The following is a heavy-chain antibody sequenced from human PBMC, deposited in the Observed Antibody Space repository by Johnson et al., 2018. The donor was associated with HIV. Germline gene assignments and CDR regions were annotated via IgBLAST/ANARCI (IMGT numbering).Heavy chain of an antibody. Sequence: QVQLVESGGGVVQPGESLRLSCAASGFTFNNYAMHWVRQAPGKGLEWVAVISYDGSNKYYADSVKGRFTISRDNSKNTLYLQMNSLRAEDTAVYYCARDYGAYSSGWGRAFDIWGQGTMVTVSS. J-gene: IGHJ3*02. CDR2: ISYDGSNK. V-gene: IGHV3-30*04. CDR3: ARDYGAYSSGWGRAFDI. D-gene: IGHD6-19*01. CDR1: GFTFNNYA.